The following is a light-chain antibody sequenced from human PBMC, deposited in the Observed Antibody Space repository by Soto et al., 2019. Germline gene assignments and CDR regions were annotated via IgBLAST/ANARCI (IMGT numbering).Light chain of an antibody. Sequence: DLQLTQSPSFLSASVGDRVTITCRASQGISSYLAWYQQKPGKAPKLLIYAASTLQSGVPSRFSGSGSGTDFTLTSSSLQPEDFATYYCHQLNSYPRTFGQVTKVEIK. V-gene: IGKV1-9*01. CDR1: QGISSY. CDR3: HQLNSYPRT. CDR2: AAS. J-gene: IGKJ1*01.